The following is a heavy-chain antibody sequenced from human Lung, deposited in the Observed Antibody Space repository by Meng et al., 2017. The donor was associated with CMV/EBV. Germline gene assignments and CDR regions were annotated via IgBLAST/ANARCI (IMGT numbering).Heavy chain of an antibody. J-gene: IGHJ5*02. V-gene: IGHV4-59*01. CDR3: VRDSYSYGSAIYNWVDP. D-gene: IGHD3-10*01. CDR2: VHHSGST. CDR1: GASITTYW. Sequence: SXTLSLTCTVSGASITTYWWSWIRQPPGKGLEWIGFVHHSGSTNYNPSLRSRVSMSVEPSKNQFSLTLSSVTAADTAAYYCVRDSYSYGSAIYNWVDPLGHRTLVTVSS.